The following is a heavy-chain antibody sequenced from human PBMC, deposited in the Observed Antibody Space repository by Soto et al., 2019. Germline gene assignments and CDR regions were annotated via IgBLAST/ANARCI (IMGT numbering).Heavy chain of an antibody. D-gene: IGHD1-20*01. CDR2: TYYRSKWYN. J-gene: IGHJ6*03. Sequence: SPTLSLTCAISGDSVSSNSAAWNWIRQSPSRGLEWLGRTYYRSKWYNDYAVSVKSRITINPDTSKNQFSLQLNSVTPEDTAVYYCARDRITGTLYYYYYMDVWGKGTTVTVSS. CDR3: ARDRITGTLYYYYYMDV. CDR1: GDSVSSNSAA. V-gene: IGHV6-1*01.